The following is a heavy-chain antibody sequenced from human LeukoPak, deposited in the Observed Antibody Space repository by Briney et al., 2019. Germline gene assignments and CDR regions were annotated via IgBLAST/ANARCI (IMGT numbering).Heavy chain of an antibody. J-gene: IGHJ4*02. CDR1: GFTFSTYE. CDR3: ASSTAIGY. Sequence: PGGSLRLSCAASGFTFSTYEMNWVRQAPGKGLEWVSYISGSGRTIYYADSVKGRFTISRDNAKNSLYLRMNSLRTEDTAVYYCASSTAIGYWGQGTLVTVSS. CDR2: ISGSGRTI. V-gene: IGHV3-48*03.